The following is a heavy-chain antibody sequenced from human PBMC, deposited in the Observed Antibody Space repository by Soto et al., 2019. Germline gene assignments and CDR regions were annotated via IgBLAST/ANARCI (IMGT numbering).Heavy chain of an antibody. J-gene: IGHJ6*04. CDR1: RGSISSSNX. CDR3: ARDHAYCSGGSCYSSNMDV. Sequence: SETLTPICAVSRGSISSSNXWSWVRQPPGKGLEWIGEIYHSGSTNYNPSLKSRVTISVDKSKNQFSLKLSSVTAADTAVYYCARDHAYCSGGSCYSSNMDVWGKGTTVTVSS. D-gene: IGHD2-15*01. V-gene: IGHV4-4*02. CDR2: IYHSGST.